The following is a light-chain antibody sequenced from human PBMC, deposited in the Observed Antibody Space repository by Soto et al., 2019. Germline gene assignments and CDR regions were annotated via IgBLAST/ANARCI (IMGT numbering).Light chain of an antibody. CDR2: EVS. Sequence: QSVLTQPPSASGSPGQSVNISCTGTNSDVDGYNYVSWYQHHPGKAPKLIIYEVSKRPSGAPDRFSGSKSGNTASLTVSGLQPEDEADFYCSLYVGSNRCVFGTGTKLTVL. J-gene: IGLJ1*01. CDR1: NSDVDGYNY. V-gene: IGLV2-8*01. CDR3: SLYVGSNRCV.